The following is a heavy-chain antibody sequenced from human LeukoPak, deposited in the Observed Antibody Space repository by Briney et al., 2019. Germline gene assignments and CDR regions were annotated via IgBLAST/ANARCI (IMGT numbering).Heavy chain of an antibody. CDR3: AIGIVGATPTYFDY. CDR2: INHSGST. J-gene: IGHJ4*02. CDR1: GGSFSGYY. V-gene: IGHV4-34*01. D-gene: IGHD1-26*01. Sequence: SETLSLTCAVYGGSFSGYYWSWIRQPPGKGLEWIGEINHSGSTNYNPSLKSRVTISVDTSKNQFSLKLSSVTAADTAVYYCAIGIVGATPTYFDYWGQGTLVTVSS.